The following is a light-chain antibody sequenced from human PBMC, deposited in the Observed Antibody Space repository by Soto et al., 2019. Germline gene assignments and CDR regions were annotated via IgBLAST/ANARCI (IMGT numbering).Light chain of an antibody. V-gene: IGLV1-47*02. Sequence: QTVVTQPPSVSGAPGQRVTISCTGSSSNIGAGYDVHWYQQLPGAAPRLLISADNQRPSGVPDRFSGSKSGSSASLAISELRSEDEGDYYCGAWDDSVTGPVFGGGTKLTVL. CDR1: SSNIGAGYD. CDR2: ADN. J-gene: IGLJ3*02. CDR3: GAWDDSVTGPV.